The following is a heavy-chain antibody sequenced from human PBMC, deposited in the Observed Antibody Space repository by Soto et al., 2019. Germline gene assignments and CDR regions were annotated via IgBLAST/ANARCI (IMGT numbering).Heavy chain of an antibody. D-gene: IGHD6-25*01. CDR2: IYFTGNT. CDR1: GGSLTSSSHF. Sequence: LSLTCSASGGSLTSSSHFWGWVRQPPGKGLEWIGTIYFTGNTYYTPSLKSRLTMSIDTSKNEFSLRLNSVTAADTAVYYCAGQTFTIAAASYGRSNWFDPWGPGTLVTVSS. CDR3: AGQTFTIAAASYGRSNWFDP. J-gene: IGHJ5*02. V-gene: IGHV4-39*01.